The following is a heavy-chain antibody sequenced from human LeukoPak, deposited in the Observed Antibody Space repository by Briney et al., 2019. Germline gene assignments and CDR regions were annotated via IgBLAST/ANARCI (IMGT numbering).Heavy chain of an antibody. CDR1: GFTFSSYW. Sequence: GGSLRLSCAGSGFTFSSYWMSWVRQAPGKGLEWVANIKQDGSERYYVDSVKGRFTISRDNAKNSLYLQMNSLRAEDTAVYYCVREARESGGFDYWGQGTLVTVSS. V-gene: IGHV3-7*01. J-gene: IGHJ4*02. CDR2: IKQDGSER. D-gene: IGHD5-24*01. CDR3: VREARESGGFDY.